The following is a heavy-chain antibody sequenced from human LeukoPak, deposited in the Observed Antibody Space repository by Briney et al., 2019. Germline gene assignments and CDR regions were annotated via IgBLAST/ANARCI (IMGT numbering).Heavy chain of an antibody. J-gene: IGHJ5*02. V-gene: IGHV3-15*05. CDR1: GFTLSNAW. Sequence: GGSLRLSCAASGFTLSNAWMSWVRQAPGKGLEWVARIKSKIDGGTTEYAEPVKGRFRISRDDSTTTLYLQMNSLRAEDTAVYYCARGGYDILTELLSDWFDPWGQGTLVTVSS. CDR3: ARGGYDILTELLSDWFDP. D-gene: IGHD3-9*01. CDR2: IKSKIDGGTT.